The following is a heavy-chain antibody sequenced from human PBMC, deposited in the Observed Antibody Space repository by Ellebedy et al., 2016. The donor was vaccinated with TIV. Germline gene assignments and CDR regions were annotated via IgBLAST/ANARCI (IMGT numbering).Heavy chain of an antibody. CDR2: INGDGSNI. Sequence: GESLKISCAASGFTFSSSWVHWVRQVPGKGLVWVARINGDGSNIGYADSVKGRFTISRDNAKSTLYLQMNSLRAEDTAIYYCAKDPITPASFVYFDYWGQGTLVTVSS. D-gene: IGHD1-20*01. CDR3: AKDPITPASFVYFDY. V-gene: IGHV3-74*01. J-gene: IGHJ4*02. CDR1: GFTFSSSW.